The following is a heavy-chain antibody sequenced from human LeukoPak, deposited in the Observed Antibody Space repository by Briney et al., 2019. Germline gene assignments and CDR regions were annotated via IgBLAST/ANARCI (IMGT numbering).Heavy chain of an antibody. D-gene: IGHD4-23*01. V-gene: IGHV3-7*01. Sequence: GGSLRLSCAVSGFSFSNYGMNWVRQAPGKGLEWVANIKQDGSEKYYVDSVKGRFTISRDNAKNSLYLQMNSLRAEDTAVYFCACRRWKTSAVDYWGQGTLVTVSS. CDR3: ACRRWKTSAVDY. J-gene: IGHJ4*02. CDR2: IKQDGSEK. CDR1: GFSFSNYG.